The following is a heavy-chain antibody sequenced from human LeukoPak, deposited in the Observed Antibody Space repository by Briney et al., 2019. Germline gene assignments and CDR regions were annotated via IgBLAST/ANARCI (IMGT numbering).Heavy chain of an antibody. J-gene: IGHJ4*02. V-gene: IGHV3-23*01. CDR1: GFILDNHA. CDR3: AKNVMVKRYIDY. CDR2: ISGSGRTI. Sequence: GGSMRLSCAASGFILDNHAMTWVRQAPGKGLQWISVISGSGRTIEYEDSVKGRFTISRDNSKNTVSLQMNNLRVEDTAIYYCAKNVMVKRYIDYWGQGTPVTVSS. D-gene: IGHD5-18*01.